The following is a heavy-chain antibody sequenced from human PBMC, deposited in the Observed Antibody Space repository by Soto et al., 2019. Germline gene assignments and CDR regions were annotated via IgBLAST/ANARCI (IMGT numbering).Heavy chain of an antibody. D-gene: IGHD3-10*01. CDR2: ISGSGGST. V-gene: IGHV3-23*01. J-gene: IGHJ6*03. CDR1: GFTFSSYA. Sequence: GGSLRLSCAASGFTFSSYAMSWVRQAPGKGLEWVSAISGSGGSTYYADSVKGRFTISRDNSKNTLYLQMNSLRAEDTAVYYCAKDSGSYDYYYYMDVWGKGTTVTVSS. CDR3: AKDSGSYDYYYYMDV.